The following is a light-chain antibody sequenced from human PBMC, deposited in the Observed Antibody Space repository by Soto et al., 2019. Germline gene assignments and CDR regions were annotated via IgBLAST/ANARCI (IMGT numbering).Light chain of an antibody. Sequence: DIQMTQSPSSLSASVGDRVTITCRASQGISNYLAWYQQKPGKVPKLLIYAASTLQSGVPSRFSGGGSGTDFTLTISSLQPEDVATYYCQKYHSAPPFTFGPGTKVDIK. CDR2: AAS. J-gene: IGKJ3*01. V-gene: IGKV1-27*01. CDR1: QGISNY. CDR3: QKYHSAPPFT.